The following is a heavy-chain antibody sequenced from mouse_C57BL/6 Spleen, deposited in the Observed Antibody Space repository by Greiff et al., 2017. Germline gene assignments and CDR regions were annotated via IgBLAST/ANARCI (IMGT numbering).Heavy chain of an antibody. CDR1: GYAFSSYW. Sequence: QVQLQQSGAELVKPGASVKISCKASGYAFSSYWMNWVKQRPGKGLEWIGQIYPGDGDTNYNGKFKGKATLTADKSSSTAYMQLSSLTSEDSAVYFCARRGNYPYYFDYWGQGTTLTVSS. CDR2: IYPGDGDT. D-gene: IGHD1-1*01. J-gene: IGHJ2*01. V-gene: IGHV1-80*01. CDR3: ARRGNYPYYFDY.